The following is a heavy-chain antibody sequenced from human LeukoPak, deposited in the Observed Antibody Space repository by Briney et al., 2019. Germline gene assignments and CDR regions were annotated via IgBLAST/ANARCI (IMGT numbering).Heavy chain of an antibody. CDR3: ARETYYYDLVGAFDI. CDR2: INHSGST. D-gene: IGHD3-22*01. J-gene: IGHJ3*02. V-gene: IGHV4-34*01. Sequence: SETLSLTCAVYGGSFSGYYWSWIRQPPGKGLEWTGEINHSGSTNYNPSLKSRVTISVDTSKNQFSLKLSSVTAADTAVYYCARETYYYDLVGAFDIWGQGTMVTVSS. CDR1: GGSFSGYY.